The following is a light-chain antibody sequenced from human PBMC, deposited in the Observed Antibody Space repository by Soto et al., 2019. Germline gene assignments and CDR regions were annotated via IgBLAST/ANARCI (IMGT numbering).Light chain of an antibody. V-gene: IGKV1-9*01. CDR3: QQFNSYPLT. Sequence: DIQLTQSPSFLSASVGDRVTITRRASQGISSYLAWYQQKPGKATKFLIYAASTLQSGVPSRFSGSGSGTEFTLTISSLQPEDFATYYCQQFNSYPLTFGGGTKVEIK. CDR2: AAS. J-gene: IGKJ4*01. CDR1: QGISSY.